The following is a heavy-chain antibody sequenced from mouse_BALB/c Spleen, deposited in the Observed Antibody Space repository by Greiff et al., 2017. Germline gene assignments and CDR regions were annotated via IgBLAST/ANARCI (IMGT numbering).Heavy chain of an antibody. Sequence: VQLQQSGPGLVKPSQSLSLTCSVTGYSITSGYYWNWIRQFPGNKLEWMGYISYDGSNNYNPSLKNRISITRDTSKNQFFLKLNSVTTEDTATYYCASGPYYGSSRDSWGQGTTLTVSS. CDR2: ISYDGSN. V-gene: IGHV3-6*02. D-gene: IGHD1-1*01. CDR1: GYSITSGYY. J-gene: IGHJ2*01. CDR3: ASGPYYGSSRDS.